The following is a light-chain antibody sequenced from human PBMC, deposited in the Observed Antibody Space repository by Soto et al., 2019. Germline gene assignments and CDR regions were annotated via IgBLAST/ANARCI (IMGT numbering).Light chain of an antibody. Sequence: SVLTQPPSVSGAPGQGVTISCTGSSSGVGSYRLVSWYQCHPGKVPKLIIYEGNKRPSGVSDRFSGSKSGSTASLTISGLQAEDEADYYCSSYTSSSLYVFGTGTKVTVL. CDR1: SSGVGSYRL. J-gene: IGLJ1*01. V-gene: IGLV2-14*02. CDR2: EGN. CDR3: SSYTSSSLYV.